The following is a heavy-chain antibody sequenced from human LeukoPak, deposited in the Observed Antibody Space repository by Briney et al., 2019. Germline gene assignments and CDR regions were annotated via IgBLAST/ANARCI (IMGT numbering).Heavy chain of an antibody. V-gene: IGHV4-59*08. Sequence: SETLSLTCTVSGGAISTYYWSWIRQPPGKGLEWIGYIYYSGSTNYNPSLKSRVTISVDTSKNQFSLKLSSVTAADTAVYYCARMGYSGSYGANFDYWGQGTLVTVSS. CDR2: IYYSGST. CDR3: ARMGYSGSYGANFDY. J-gene: IGHJ4*02. CDR1: GGAISTYY. D-gene: IGHD1-26*01.